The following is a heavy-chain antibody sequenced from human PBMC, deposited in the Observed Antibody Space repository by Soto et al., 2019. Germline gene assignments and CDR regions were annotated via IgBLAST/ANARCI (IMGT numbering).Heavy chain of an antibody. Sequence: EEQLLESGGGLLQPGGSLRLSCAASGFTFSNYAMSWVRQTPGKGLEWVSGINYSGGNTDYADFVKGRFIISRDNAKNPLSLQMNSLRAEDTALYYCAKAIAVAAREAFELWGQGTMVTVSS. CDR2: INYSGGNT. CDR1: GFTFSNYA. CDR3: AKAIAVAAREAFEL. J-gene: IGHJ3*01. V-gene: IGHV3-23*01. D-gene: IGHD6-19*01.